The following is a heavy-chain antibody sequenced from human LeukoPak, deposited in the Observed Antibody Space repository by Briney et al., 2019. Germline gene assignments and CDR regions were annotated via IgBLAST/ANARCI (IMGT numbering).Heavy chain of an antibody. V-gene: IGHV5-51*01. Sequence: GESLKISCKGSGYSFTSYWIGWVRHMRGKGLEWMGIIYPGDSDTRYSPSFQGQVTISADKSISTAYLQWSSLKASDTAMYYCARLWGMGAVAGTGDQNWFNPWGQGTLVTVSS. CDR3: ARLWGMGAVAGTGDQNWFNP. D-gene: IGHD6-19*01. CDR2: IYPGDSDT. J-gene: IGHJ5*02. CDR1: GYSFTSYW.